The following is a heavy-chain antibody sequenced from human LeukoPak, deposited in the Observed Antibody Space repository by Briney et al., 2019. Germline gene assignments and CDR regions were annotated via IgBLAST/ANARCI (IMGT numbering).Heavy chain of an antibody. CDR2: ISYDGSNK. CDR3: AKGYSYGYGNDY. CDR1: GFAFSSYG. Sequence: GRSLRLSCAASGFAFSSYGMHWVRQAPGKGLEWVAVISYDGSNKYYADSVKGRFTISRDNSKYTLYLQMNSLRAEDTAVYYCAKGYSYGYGNDYWGQGTLVTVSS. J-gene: IGHJ4*02. D-gene: IGHD5-18*01. V-gene: IGHV3-30*18.